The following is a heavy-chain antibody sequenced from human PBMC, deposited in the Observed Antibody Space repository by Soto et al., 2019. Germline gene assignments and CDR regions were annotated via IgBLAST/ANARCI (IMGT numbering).Heavy chain of an antibody. CDR3: ARASPTGGKQLVRGRGYYYGMDV. Sequence: PGGSVRVSCSASGFTFSTYWMHWFRQAPGKGLLWVSRINSDGSSTSYADSVKGRFTISRDNAKNTLYLQMNSLRAEDTAVYYCARASPTGGKQLVRGRGYYYGMDVWGQGTTVTVSS. CDR1: GFTFSTYW. CDR2: INSDGSST. D-gene: IGHD6-6*01. V-gene: IGHV3-74*01. J-gene: IGHJ6*02.